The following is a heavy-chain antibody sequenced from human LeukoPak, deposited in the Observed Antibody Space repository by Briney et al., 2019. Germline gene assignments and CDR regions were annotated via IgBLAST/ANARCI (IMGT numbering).Heavy chain of an antibody. CDR1: GGSISSYY. CDR3: TRGSIAYYYMDV. J-gene: IGHJ6*03. D-gene: IGHD3-22*01. V-gene: IGHV4-59*01. Sequence: SETLSLTCTVSGGSISSYYWSWIRQPPGKGLEWIGNIYYSGSTNYNPSLKSRVTISVDTSKNQFSLRLSSVTAADTAVYYCTRGSIAYYYMDVWGRGTTVTISS. CDR2: IYYSGST.